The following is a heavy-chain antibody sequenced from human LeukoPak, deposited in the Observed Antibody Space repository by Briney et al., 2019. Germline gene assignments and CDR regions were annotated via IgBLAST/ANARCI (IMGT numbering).Heavy chain of an antibody. V-gene: IGHV3-66*01. J-gene: IGHJ6*02. Sequence: GGSLRLSCAVSGFTVSNYYMLWVRQAPGKGLEWVSVIYRGGSKYYADSVKGRFIISRDQSNNMLDLQLNSLRAEDTAVYYCAREPPMVGDYYFGMDVWGQGTTVTVSS. CDR2: IYRGGSK. CDR3: AREPPMVGDYYFGMDV. CDR1: GFTVSNYY. D-gene: IGHD3-10*02.